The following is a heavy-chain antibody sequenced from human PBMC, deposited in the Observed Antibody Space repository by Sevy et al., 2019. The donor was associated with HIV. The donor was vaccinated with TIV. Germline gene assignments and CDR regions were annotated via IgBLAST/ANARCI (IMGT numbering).Heavy chain of an antibody. V-gene: IGHV3-53*01. D-gene: IGHD2-15*01. J-gene: IGHJ4*02. CDR1: GLTVSAYY. CDR2: VYVAGDP. CDR3: ARGTRQTEGGWFDFDY. Sequence: GGSLRLSCPVSGLTVSAYYMAWLRQAPGKGLEWVADVYVAGDPYYADSLQGRLTLSRDNYLNKMYLQMKSLRVEDTAVYYCARGTRQTEGGWFDFDYWSQGTLVTVSS.